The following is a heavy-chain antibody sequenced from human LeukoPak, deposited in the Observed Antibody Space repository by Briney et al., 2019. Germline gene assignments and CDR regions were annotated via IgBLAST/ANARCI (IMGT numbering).Heavy chain of an antibody. V-gene: IGHV3-21*01. CDR3: ARDTESYYDILTD. J-gene: IGHJ4*02. CDR1: GFTFSSYS. D-gene: IGHD3-9*01. CDR2: ISSSSSYI. Sequence: GGSLRLSCAASGFTFSSYSMDWVRQAPGKGLGWVSSISSSSSYIYYADSVKGRFTISRDNAKNSLYLQMNSLRAEDTAVYYCARDTESYYDILTDWGQGTLVTVSS.